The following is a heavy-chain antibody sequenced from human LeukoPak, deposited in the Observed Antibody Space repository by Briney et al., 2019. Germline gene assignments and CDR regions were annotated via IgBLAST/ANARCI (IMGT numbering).Heavy chain of an antibody. CDR3: ARDPSGATSYYYYYYGMDV. Sequence: GASVKVSCKASGYTFTSYGISWVRQAPGQGLEWMGWISAYNGNTNYAQKLQGRVTMTTDTSTSTAYMELRSLRSDDTAVYYCARDPSGATSYYYYYYGMDVWGPGTAVTVSS. J-gene: IGHJ6*02. V-gene: IGHV1-18*01. D-gene: IGHD1-26*01. CDR1: GYTFTSYG. CDR2: ISAYNGNT.